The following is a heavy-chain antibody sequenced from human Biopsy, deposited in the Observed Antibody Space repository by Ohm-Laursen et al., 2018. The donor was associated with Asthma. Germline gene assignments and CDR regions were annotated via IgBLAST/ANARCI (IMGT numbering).Heavy chain of an antibody. CDR1: GGYLTGHY. CDR3: ARAAITGIRGWFDP. Sequence: SETLSLTCTVYGGYLTGHYWNWIRQPPGKGLEWIGEIDQSGYTNYNPSLKSRVTISADTSKNQFHLNLSSVTAAGTAVYFCARAAITGIRGWFDPWGQGTQVTGSS. CDR2: IDQSGYT. V-gene: IGHV4-34*01. D-gene: IGHD1-20*01. J-gene: IGHJ5*02.